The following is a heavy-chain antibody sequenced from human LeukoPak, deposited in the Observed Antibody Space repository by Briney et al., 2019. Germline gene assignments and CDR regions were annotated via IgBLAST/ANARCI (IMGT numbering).Heavy chain of an antibody. CDR2: IIPILGIA. CDR3: ARDHCSSTSCYTTHYYYYGMDV. CDR1: GGTFSSYA. Sequence: SVTVSCKASGGTFSSYAISWVRQAPGQGLEWMGRIIPILGIANYAQKFQGRVTITADKSTSTAYMELSSLRSEDTAVYYCARDHCSSTSCYTTHYYYYGMDVWGQGTTVTVSS. D-gene: IGHD2-2*02. J-gene: IGHJ6*02. V-gene: IGHV1-69*10.